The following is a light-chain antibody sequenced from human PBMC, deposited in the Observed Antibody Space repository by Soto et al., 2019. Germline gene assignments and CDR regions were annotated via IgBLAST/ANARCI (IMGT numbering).Light chain of an antibody. CDR2: GAS. CDR3: QQYNNWPIT. V-gene: IGKV3-15*01. Sequence: EIVMTQSPVTLSVSPGERATLSCRASQNVNSNLAWYQQTPGQAPRLLIYGASTRATGIPVRFSGSGSGTEFTLTISSLQSEDFAVYYCQQYNNWPITFGQGTRLEIK. CDR1: QNVNSN. J-gene: IGKJ5*01.